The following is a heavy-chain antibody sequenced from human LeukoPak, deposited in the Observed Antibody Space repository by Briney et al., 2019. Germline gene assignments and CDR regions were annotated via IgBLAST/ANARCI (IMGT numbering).Heavy chain of an antibody. V-gene: IGHV7-4-1*02. CDR1: GYTFTSYA. CDR2: INTNTGNP. CDR3: ARVHRPYDSSGYYRWFDP. Sequence: ASVKVSCKASGYTFTSYAMNWVRQAPGQGLEWMGWINTNTGNPTYAQGFTGRFVFSLDTSVSTAYLQISSLKAEDTAVYYCARVHRPYDSSGYYRWFDPWGQGTLVTVSS. D-gene: IGHD3-22*01. J-gene: IGHJ5*02.